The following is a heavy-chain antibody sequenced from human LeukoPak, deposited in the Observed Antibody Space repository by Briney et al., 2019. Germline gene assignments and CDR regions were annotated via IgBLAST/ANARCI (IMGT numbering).Heavy chain of an antibody. D-gene: IGHD1-26*01. J-gene: IGHJ4*02. Sequence: KASETLSLTCTVSGGSISSGDYYWSWIRQPPGKGLEWIGYIYYSGSTYYNPSLKSRVTISVDTSKNQFSLKLSSVTAADTAVYYCAREKGGSYLFDYWGQGTLVTVSS. CDR3: AREKGGSYLFDY. CDR2: IYYSGST. CDR1: GGSISSGDYY. V-gene: IGHV4-30-4*08.